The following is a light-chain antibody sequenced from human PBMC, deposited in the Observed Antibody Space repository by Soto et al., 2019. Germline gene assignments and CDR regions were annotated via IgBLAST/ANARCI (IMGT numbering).Light chain of an antibody. Sequence: QSVLTQPPSASGTPGQRVTISCSGSSSNIGSNYAYWYQQLPGTAPKLLIYSNNQRPSGVPDRFSGSKSGTSASLAISGLRSEDEADYYCATWDDSLTGPVFGGGTKVTVL. CDR3: ATWDDSLTGPV. CDR1: SSNIGSNY. CDR2: SNN. J-gene: IGLJ2*01. V-gene: IGLV1-47*02.